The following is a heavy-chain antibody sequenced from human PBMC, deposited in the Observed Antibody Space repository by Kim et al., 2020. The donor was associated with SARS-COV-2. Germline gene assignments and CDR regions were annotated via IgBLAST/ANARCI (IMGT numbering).Heavy chain of an antibody. Sequence: RFTISRDNSKNTLYLQMNSLRAEDTAVYYCAKTMNGGRDSSGWYVCNDYWGQGTLVTVSS. J-gene: IGHJ4*02. CDR3: AKTMNGGRDSSGWYVCNDY. D-gene: IGHD6-19*01. V-gene: IGHV3-23*01.